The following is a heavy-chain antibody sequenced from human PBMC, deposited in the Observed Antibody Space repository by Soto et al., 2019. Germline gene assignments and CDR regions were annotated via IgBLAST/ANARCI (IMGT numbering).Heavy chain of an antibody. J-gene: IGHJ5*02. CDR1: GGSISSYY. D-gene: IGHD3-3*01. Sequence: SETLSLTCTVSGGSISSYYWSWIRQPPGEGLEWIGYIYYSGSTNYNPSLKSRVTISVDTSKNQFSLKLSSVTAADTAVYYCARARSRITIFGVVHPRPWFDPWGQGTLVTVSS. CDR2: IYYSGST. CDR3: ARARSRITIFGVVHPRPWFDP. V-gene: IGHV4-59*01.